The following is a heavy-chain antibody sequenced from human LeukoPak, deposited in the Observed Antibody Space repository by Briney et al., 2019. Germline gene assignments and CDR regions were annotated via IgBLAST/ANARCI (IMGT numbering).Heavy chain of an antibody. Sequence: GASVKVSCKASGYTFTGYYMHWVRQAPGQGLEWMGWINPNSGGTNYAQKFQGRVTMTRDTSISTAYMELSRLRSDDTAVYYCAKADGSSWLGPQHRFDYWGQGTLVTVSS. V-gene: IGHV1-2*02. J-gene: IGHJ4*02. CDR2: INPNSGGT. D-gene: IGHD6-13*01. CDR1: GYTFTGYY. CDR3: AKADGSSWLGPQHRFDY.